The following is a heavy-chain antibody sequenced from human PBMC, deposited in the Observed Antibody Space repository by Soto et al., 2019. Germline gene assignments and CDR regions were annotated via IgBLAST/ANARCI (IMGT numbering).Heavy chain of an antibody. D-gene: IGHD2-15*01. Sequence: EVQLLESGGGLVQPGGSLRLSCAASGFTFSSYAMSWVRQVPGKGLEWVSGISGSGGSTYYADSVKGRFTISRNTSKNTLYVQMKSLRAEDTAVYYCAKGGGTDTYDAFDIWGQGTMFTVSS. V-gene: IGHV3-23*01. CDR3: AKGGGTDTYDAFDI. CDR1: GFTFSSYA. J-gene: IGHJ3*02. CDR2: ISGSGGST.